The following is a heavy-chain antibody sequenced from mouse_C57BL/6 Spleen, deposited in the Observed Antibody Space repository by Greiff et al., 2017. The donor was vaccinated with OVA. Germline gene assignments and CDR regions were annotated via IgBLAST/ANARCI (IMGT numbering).Heavy chain of an antibody. J-gene: IGHJ4*01. CDR1: GYAFSSSW. Sequence: VQVVESGPELVKPGASVKISCKASGYAFSSSWMNWVKQRPGKGLEWIGRIYPGDGDTNYNGKFKGKATLTADKSSSTAYMQLSSLTSEDSAVYFCARESITRDYYAMDYWGQGTSVTVSS. CDR3: ARESITRDYYAMDY. CDR2: IYPGDGDT. V-gene: IGHV1-82*01. D-gene: IGHD1-1*01.